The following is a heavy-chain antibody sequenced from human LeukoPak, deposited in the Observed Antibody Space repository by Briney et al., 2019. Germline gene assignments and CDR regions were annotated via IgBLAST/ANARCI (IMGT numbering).Heavy chain of an antibody. Sequence: GRSLRLSCAVSGYIFRRYGMYCARQAPGKGLEWVAVIWYDGSNKYYADSVKGRFTISRDNSKNTLYLQMNSLEAEDMAEYDCAKDRGLGKSNYFDYWGQGTLVTVSS. CDR2: IWYDGSNK. CDR3: AKDRGLGKSNYFDY. V-gene: IGHV3-33*06. D-gene: IGHD3-10*01. J-gene: IGHJ4*02. CDR1: GYIFRRYG.